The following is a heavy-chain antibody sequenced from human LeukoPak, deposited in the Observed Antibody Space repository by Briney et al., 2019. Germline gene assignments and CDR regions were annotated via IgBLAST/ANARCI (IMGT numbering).Heavy chain of an antibody. J-gene: IGHJ4*02. Sequence: AAAVKVSCKASGNTFSGGYYIHWVRQAPGKGLEWRGGINPNSCEPRYGQKFQGRVTMTRDTSISTFYMELSGLRSDDAATYYCAREKFYSGSKEFDFWSQGVPVTVAS. CDR2: INPNSCEP. V-gene: IGHV1-2*02. CDR1: GNTFSGGYY. CDR3: AREKFYSGSKEFDF. D-gene: IGHD5-12*01.